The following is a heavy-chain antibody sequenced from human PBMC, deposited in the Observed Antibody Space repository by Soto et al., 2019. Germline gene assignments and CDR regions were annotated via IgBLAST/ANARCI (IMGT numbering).Heavy chain of an antibody. V-gene: IGHV1-69*13. CDR1: GGSFSSYA. Sequence: SVKVSCTASGGSFSSYAISWVRQAPGQGLEWMGEIIPISGTRKYAQKLRGRVTITADEPTRTAYMELSSLSSDDTAVYYCGKTGFWSGGSCSQGWIDPWGQGTLVTV. CDR3: GKTGFWSGGSCSQGWIDP. J-gene: IGHJ5*02. D-gene: IGHD2-15*01. CDR2: IIPISGTR.